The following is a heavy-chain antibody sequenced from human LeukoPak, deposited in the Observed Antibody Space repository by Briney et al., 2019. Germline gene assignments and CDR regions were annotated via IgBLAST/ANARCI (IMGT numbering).Heavy chain of an antibody. J-gene: IGHJ4*02. CDR1: GYSISSGYY. Sequence: SETLSLTCTVSGYSISSGYYWGWIRQPPGKGLGWIGSIYHSGSTYYNPSLKSRVTISVDTSKNQFSLKLSSVTAADTAVYYCARESIYYDSSGPPRGFDFWGQGTLVTVSS. V-gene: IGHV4-38-2*02. CDR3: ARESIYYDSSGPPRGFDF. CDR2: IYHSGST. D-gene: IGHD3-22*01.